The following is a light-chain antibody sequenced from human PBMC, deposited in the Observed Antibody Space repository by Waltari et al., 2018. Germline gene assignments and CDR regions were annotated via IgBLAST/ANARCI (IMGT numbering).Light chain of an antibody. CDR2: DAS. CDR1: QSITRW. CDR3: QQYNRYSYT. Sequence: DIQMTQSPSTLSASVGDRVTITCRASQSITRWLAWDQQKPGKAPKLLIYDASNLGSGVPSRFSGSGSGTEFTLTISSLQPDDFATYYCQQYNRYSYTFGQGTKLEIK. J-gene: IGKJ2*01. V-gene: IGKV1-5*01.